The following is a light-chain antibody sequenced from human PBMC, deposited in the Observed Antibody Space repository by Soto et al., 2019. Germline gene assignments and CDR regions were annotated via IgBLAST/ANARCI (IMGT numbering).Light chain of an antibody. Sequence: QSVLTQPASVSGSPGLSITISCTGTSSGVGGYNYVSWYQQHPGKAPKLLIYEVGNRPSGVSNRFSGSKSGNTASLTISGLQAEDEADYYCTSYTSGIPYVFGTGTRSPS. V-gene: IGLV2-14*01. CDR2: EVG. CDR1: SSGVGGYNY. CDR3: TSYTSGIPYV. J-gene: IGLJ1*01.